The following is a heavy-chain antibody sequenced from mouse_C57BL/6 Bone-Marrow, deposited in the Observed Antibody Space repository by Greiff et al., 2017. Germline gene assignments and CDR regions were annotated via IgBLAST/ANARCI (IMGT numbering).Heavy chain of an antibody. D-gene: IGHD2-4*01. CDR2: IDPSDSYT. V-gene: IGHV1-69*01. CDR3: ARDYDYDGGDYFDY. J-gene: IGHJ2*01. CDR1: GYTFTSYW. Sequence: QVQLKQPGAELVMPGASVKLSCKASGYTFTSYWMHWVKQRPGQGLEWIGEIDPSDSYTNYNQKFKGKSKLTVDKSSSTAYMQLSSLTSEDSAVYYCARDYDYDGGDYFDYWGQGTTLTVSS.